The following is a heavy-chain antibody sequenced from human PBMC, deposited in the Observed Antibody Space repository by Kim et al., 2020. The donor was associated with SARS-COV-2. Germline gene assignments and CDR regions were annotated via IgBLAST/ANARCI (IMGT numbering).Heavy chain of an antibody. CDR1: GFTFSDNY. D-gene: IGHD3-10*01. CDR2: IRSKAHRYTT. J-gene: IGHJ4*01. V-gene: IGHV3-72*01. Sequence: GGSLRLSCAASGFTFSDNYYDWIRQAPGKGLEWVGRIRSKAHRYTTEYAASVKSRFTISSDDSRNSLYLQMNSVRTEDSAGYYCGKISGSTDGWVYFD. CDR3: GKISGSTDGWVYFD.